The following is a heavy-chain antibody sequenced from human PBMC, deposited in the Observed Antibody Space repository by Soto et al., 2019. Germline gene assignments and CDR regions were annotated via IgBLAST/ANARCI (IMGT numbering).Heavy chain of an antibody. CDR3: ATQVVPAAIYYYYGMDV. Sequence: SETLSLTCAVYGGSFSGYYWSWIRQPPGKGLEWIGKINHSGSTNYNPSLKSRVTISVDTSKNQFSLKLSSVTAADTAVYYCATQVVPAAIYYYYGMDVWGQGTTVTVPS. CDR2: INHSGST. V-gene: IGHV4-34*01. J-gene: IGHJ6*02. D-gene: IGHD2-2*01. CDR1: GGSFSGYY.